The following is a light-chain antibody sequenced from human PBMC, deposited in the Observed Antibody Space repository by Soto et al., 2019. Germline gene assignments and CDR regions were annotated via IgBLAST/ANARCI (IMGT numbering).Light chain of an antibody. J-gene: IGKJ2*01. CDR2: GAS. Sequence: EIVMTPSPATLSVSPGETATLSCRAGQSVNDDVAWYQQQPGQAPRLLIYGASNRATGIPARFSGSGSGTEFTLTISDLQSEDVAVYYCQQCTRWPYTFGLGTRLEIK. V-gene: IGKV3-15*01. CDR1: QSVNDD. CDR3: QQCTRWPYT.